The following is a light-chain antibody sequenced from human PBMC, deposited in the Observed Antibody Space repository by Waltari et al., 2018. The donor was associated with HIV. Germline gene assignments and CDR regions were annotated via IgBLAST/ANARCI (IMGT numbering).Light chain of an antibody. CDR2: EVN. CDR3: SSYAGRDIRVV. CDR1: DSDIGSYNY. J-gene: IGLJ2*01. V-gene: IGLV2-8*01. Sequence: QSALTQPPSASGSPGQLVTISCTGSDSDIGSYNYVSWYQQHPGKAPKLMIYEVNKRPSGVPDRFSGAKSGSVASLTVSGLQADDEADYYCSSYAGRDIRVVFGGGTKLTVL.